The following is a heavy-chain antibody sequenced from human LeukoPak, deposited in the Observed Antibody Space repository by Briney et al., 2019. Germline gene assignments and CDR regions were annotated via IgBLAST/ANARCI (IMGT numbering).Heavy chain of an antibody. Sequence: ASVKVSCKASGYTFTGYYMHWVRQAPGQGLEWMGWINPNSGGTNYAQKFQGRVTMTRDTSISTAYMELSRLRSDDTAVYYCARADYYYDSGFDIWGQGTMVTVSS. CDR3: ARADYYYDSGFDI. CDR2: INPNSGGT. V-gene: IGHV1-2*02. CDR1: GYTFTGYY. D-gene: IGHD3-22*01. J-gene: IGHJ3*02.